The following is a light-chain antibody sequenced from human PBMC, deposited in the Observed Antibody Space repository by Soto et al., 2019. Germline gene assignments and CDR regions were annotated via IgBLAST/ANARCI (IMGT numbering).Light chain of an antibody. CDR3: QQYNNWPPET. V-gene: IGKV3D-15*01. CDR1: QSVSSN. Sequence: ETVMTQAPDALSVSPVERATVCCSTSQSVSSNLAWYQQRPGQAPRLLIYGASTRATGIPARFSGSGSGTEFTLSISSLQSEDSAVYYCQQYNNWPPETFGGGTKVDIK. J-gene: IGKJ4*01. CDR2: GAS.